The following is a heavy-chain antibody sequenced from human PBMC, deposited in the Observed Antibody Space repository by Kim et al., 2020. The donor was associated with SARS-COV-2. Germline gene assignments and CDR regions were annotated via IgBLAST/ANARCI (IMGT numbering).Heavy chain of an antibody. CDR2: MNPNSGNT. V-gene: IGHV1-8*01. J-gene: IGHJ4*02. CDR3: ARGAKGVLRFLEWLFYFDY. CDR1: GYTFTSYD. D-gene: IGHD3-3*01. Sequence: ASVKVSCKASGYTFTSYDINWVRQATGQGLEWMGWMNPNSGNTGYAQKFQGRVTMTRNTSISTAYMELSSLRSDDTAVYYCARGAKGVLRFLEWLFYFDYWGQGTLVTVSS.